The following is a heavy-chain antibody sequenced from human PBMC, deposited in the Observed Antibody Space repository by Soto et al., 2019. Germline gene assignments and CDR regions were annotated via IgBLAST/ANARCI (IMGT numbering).Heavy chain of an antibody. CDR3: ARGKMTVTPVLFYYYAMDV. D-gene: IGHD4-17*01. CDR2: ISSSGGTR. CDR1: GFTLSNYE. J-gene: IGHJ6*02. Sequence: EVQLVESGGDLVQPGGSLRLSCAASGFTLSNYEMNWVRQAPGKGLEWLAYISSSGGTRYYADSVQGPFTISRDDAKNSLFLQMNRPRAEDTAVYYCARGKMTVTPVLFYYYAMDVWGQGTTVTVSS. V-gene: IGHV3-48*03.